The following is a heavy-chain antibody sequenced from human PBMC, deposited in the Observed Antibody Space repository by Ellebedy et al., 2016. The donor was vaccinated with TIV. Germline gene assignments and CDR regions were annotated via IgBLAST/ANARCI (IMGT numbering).Heavy chain of an antibody. CDR1: GYSFTSYW. Sequence: GESLKISCKGSGYSFTSYWIGWVRQMPGKGLEWMGIIYPDDSDTRYSPSFQGQVTMSADKSINTAYLQWSRPKASDTATYYCARLGENPYGDTHDYGMDVWGQGTTVTVSS. CDR3: ARLGENPYGDTHDYGMDV. CDR2: IYPDDSDT. J-gene: IGHJ6*02. V-gene: IGHV5-51*01. D-gene: IGHD4-17*01.